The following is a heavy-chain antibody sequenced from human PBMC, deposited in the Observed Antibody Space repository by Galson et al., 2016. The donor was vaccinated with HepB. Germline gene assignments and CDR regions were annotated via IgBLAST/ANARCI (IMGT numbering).Heavy chain of an antibody. J-gene: IGHJ6*02. Sequence: SLRLSCATSGFTFDDYAMHWVRQAPGKGLEWVSHISSNSRSIAYADSVKGRFTISRDNAKNSLYLQMNSLRAEDTAVYYCAKETGFWTADSYRYYGMDVWGQGTTVIVSS. CDR2: ISSNSRSI. D-gene: IGHD3/OR15-3a*01. V-gene: IGHV3-9*01. CDR3: AKETGFWTADSYRYYGMDV. CDR1: GFTFDDYA.